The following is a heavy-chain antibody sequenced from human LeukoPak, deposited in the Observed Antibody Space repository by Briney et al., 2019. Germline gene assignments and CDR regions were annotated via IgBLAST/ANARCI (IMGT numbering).Heavy chain of an antibody. CDR1: GYSFTSYW. CDR3: ARHVRRYCSSTSCFGRFDP. D-gene: IGHD2-2*01. Sequence: GESLKISCKGSGYSFTSYWIGWVRQMPGKGLEWMGIIYPGDSDTGYSPSFQGQVTISADKSISTAYLQWSSLKASDTAMYYCARHVRRYCSSTSCFGRFDPWGQGTLVTVSS. J-gene: IGHJ5*02. CDR2: IYPGDSDT. V-gene: IGHV5-51*01.